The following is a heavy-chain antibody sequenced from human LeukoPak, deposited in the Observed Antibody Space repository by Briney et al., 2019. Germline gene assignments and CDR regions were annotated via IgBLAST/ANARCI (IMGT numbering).Heavy chain of an antibody. V-gene: IGHV3-21*01. CDR1: GFTFSSYS. J-gene: IGHJ5*02. CDR3: ARGLEYCSSTSCSNWFDP. CDR2: ISSSSSYI. D-gene: IGHD2-2*01. Sequence: PGGSLRLSCAASGFTFSSYSMNWVRQAPGKGLEWVSSISSSSSYICYADSVKGRFTISRDNAKNSLYLQMNSLRAEDTAVYYCARGLEYCSSTSCSNWFDPWGQGTLVTVSS.